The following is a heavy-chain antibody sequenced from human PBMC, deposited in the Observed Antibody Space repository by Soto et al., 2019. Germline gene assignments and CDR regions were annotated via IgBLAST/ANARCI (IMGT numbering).Heavy chain of an antibody. CDR2: TYYRSKWYN. J-gene: IGHJ4*02. D-gene: IGHD3-3*01. V-gene: IGHV6-1*01. CDR1: GDSVSSNSAA. CDR3: ARGPGYYDFWSGYYIGFFDY. Sequence: PSQTLSLTCAISGDSVSSNSAAWNWIRQSPSRGLEWLGGTYYRSKWYNDYAVSVKSRITINPDTSKNQFSLQLNSVTPEDTAVYYCARGPGYYDFWSGYYIGFFDYWGQGTLVTVSS.